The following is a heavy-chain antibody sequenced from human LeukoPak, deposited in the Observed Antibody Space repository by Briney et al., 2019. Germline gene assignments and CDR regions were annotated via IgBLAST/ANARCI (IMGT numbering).Heavy chain of an antibody. D-gene: IGHD5-24*01. V-gene: IGHV3-74*01. CDR1: GFTVSSNF. CDR3: ARDRDWNRQKDGYNSFDY. Sequence: HPGGSLRLSCAASGFTVSSNFMTWVRQAPGKGLVWVSRINSDGSSTSYADSVKGRFTISRDNAKNTLYLQMNSLRAEDTAVYYCARDRDWNRQKDGYNSFDYWGQGTLVTVSS. CDR2: INSDGSST. J-gene: IGHJ4*02.